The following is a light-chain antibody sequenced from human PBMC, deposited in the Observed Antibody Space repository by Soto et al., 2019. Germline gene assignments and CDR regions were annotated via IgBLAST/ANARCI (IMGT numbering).Light chain of an antibody. V-gene: IGLV2-14*01. CDR3: SSYTSSDTVV. Sequence: QSVLTQPASVSGSPGQSITISCTGTSSDVGGYNYVSWYQQHPGKAPKLMIYEVTNRPSGVSNRFSGSRSGNTASLTISGLQAGDEADYYCSSYTSSDTVVFGGGTKVTVL. CDR1: SSDVGGYNY. CDR2: EVT. J-gene: IGLJ2*01.